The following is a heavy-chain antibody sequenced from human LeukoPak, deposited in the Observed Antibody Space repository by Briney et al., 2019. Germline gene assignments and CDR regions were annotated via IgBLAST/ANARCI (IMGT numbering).Heavy chain of an antibody. D-gene: IGHD2-15*01. J-gene: IGHJ3*02. CDR3: ARGVVAASPFAFDI. CDR1: GFTFSSYA. CDR2: ISYDGSNK. V-gene: IGHV3-30*04. Sequence: PGRSLRLSCAASGFTFSSYAMHWVRQAPGKGLEWVAVISYDGSNKYYADSVKGRSTISRDNSKNTLYLQMNSLRAEDTAVYYCARGVVAASPFAFDIWGQGTMVTVSS.